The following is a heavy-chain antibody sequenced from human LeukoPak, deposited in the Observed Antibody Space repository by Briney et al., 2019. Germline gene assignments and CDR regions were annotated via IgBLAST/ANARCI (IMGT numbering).Heavy chain of an antibody. CDR1: GYTFTSYY. CDR3: ARGYCSGGSCYSFDY. J-gene: IGHJ4*02. V-gene: IGHV1-46*01. Sequence: ASVKVSCKASGYTFTSYYIHWVRQAPGQGLEWMGIINPNGCDTNYPQKFQGRVTMTRDTSTSTVYMELSSLRSEETALYYCARGYCSGGSCYSFDYWGQGTLVTVSS. D-gene: IGHD2-15*01. CDR2: INPNGCDT.